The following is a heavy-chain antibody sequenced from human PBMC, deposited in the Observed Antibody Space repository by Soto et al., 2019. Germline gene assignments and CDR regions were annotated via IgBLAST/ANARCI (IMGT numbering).Heavy chain of an antibody. CDR2: INQDGSQK. V-gene: IGHV3-7*01. J-gene: IGHJ6*02. CDR1: GFTISSYW. Sequence: EVQLVESGGGLVQPGGSLRLSCTASGFTISSYWMSWVRQAPGKGLEWVANINQDGSQKYYMDSVKGRFTISRDNAKNSLYLQMNSLRAADTAVYYCANSATARGGMDVWGQGTTVTVSS. CDR3: ANSATARGGMDV. D-gene: IGHD3-10*01.